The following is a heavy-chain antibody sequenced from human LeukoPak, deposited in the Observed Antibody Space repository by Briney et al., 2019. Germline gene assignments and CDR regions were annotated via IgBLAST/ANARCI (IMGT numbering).Heavy chain of an antibody. CDR2: IYPGDSDT. J-gene: IGHJ3*01. V-gene: IGHV5-51*01. CDR3: ARQSVGHYYDSSGYYSDY. Sequence: GESLKISCKGSGYSFTSYWIGWVRQMPGKGLEWMGIIYPGDSDTRYSPSFQGQVTISADKFISTAYLQWSSLKASDTAMYYCARQSVGHYYDSSGYYSDYWGQGTMVTVSS. CDR1: GYSFTSYW. D-gene: IGHD3-22*01.